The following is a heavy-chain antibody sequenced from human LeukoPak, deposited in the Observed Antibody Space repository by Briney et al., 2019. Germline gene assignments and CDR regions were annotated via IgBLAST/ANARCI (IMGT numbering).Heavy chain of an antibody. CDR1: GFTFGSYA. D-gene: IGHD4-11*01. Sequence: GGSLRLSCAASGFTFGSYAMHWVRQAPGKGLEWVAVMSYDGSNKYYADSVKGRFTISRDNSKNTLYLQMNSLGAEDTAVYYCARVPNTVRAFDYWGQGTLVTVSS. CDR2: MSYDGSNK. V-gene: IGHV3-30*03. J-gene: IGHJ4*02. CDR3: ARVPNTVRAFDY.